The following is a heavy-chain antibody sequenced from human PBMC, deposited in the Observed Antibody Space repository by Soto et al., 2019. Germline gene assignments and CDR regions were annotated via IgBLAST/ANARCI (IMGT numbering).Heavy chain of an antibody. D-gene: IGHD2-2*02. CDR2: VNAGNGNK. V-gene: IGHV1-3*01. Sequence: APVKGSRKASGYTFTSYAVPWVRQAPGQRLEWMGWVNAGNGNKKYPQKFQGRITISRGTSASTAYMELSSLRSEDAAVYYCARAGDDCSTTNCYMIDYWGQGTLVTVSS. CDR1: GYTFTSYA. J-gene: IGHJ4*02. CDR3: ARAGDDCSTTNCYMIDY.